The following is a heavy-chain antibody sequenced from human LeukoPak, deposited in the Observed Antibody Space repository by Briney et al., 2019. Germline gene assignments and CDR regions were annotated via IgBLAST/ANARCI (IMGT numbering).Heavy chain of an antibody. V-gene: IGHV3-48*04. J-gene: IGHJ4*02. CDR3: ARPQKHYYDSSGYFDY. CDR1: GFTFSSYG. CDR2: ISSSSSTI. D-gene: IGHD3-22*01. Sequence: PGGSLRLSCAASGFTFSSYGMTWVRQAPGKGLEWVSYISSSSSTIYYADSVKGRFTISRDNAKNSLYLQMNSLRAEDTAVYYCARPQKHYYDSSGYFDYWGQGTLVTVSS.